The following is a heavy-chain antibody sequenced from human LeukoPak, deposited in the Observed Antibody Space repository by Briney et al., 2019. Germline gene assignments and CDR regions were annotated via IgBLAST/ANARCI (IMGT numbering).Heavy chain of an antibody. CDR2: ISGSGGST. J-gene: IGHJ4*02. CDR3: AKVGGSSTLWELPRFDY. V-gene: IGHV3-23*01. Sequence: GGSLRFSCAASGFTFSSYAMSWVRQAPGKGLEWVSAISGSGGSTYYADSVKGRFTISRDNSKNTLYLQMNSLRAEDTAVYYCAKVGGSSTLWELPRFDYWGQGTLVTVSS. CDR1: GFTFSSYA. D-gene: IGHD1-26*01.